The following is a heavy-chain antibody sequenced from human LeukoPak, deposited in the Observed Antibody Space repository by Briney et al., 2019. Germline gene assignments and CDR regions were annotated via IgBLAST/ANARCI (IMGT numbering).Heavy chain of an antibody. CDR2: IYGSGGT. V-gene: IGHV4-4*07. CDR1: GGPISSYY. D-gene: IGHD3-22*01. J-gene: IGHJ4*02. CDR3: ARVSEGGYYYFDY. Sequence: PSETLSLTCTVSGGPISSYYWSWIRQPAGMPLEWIGRIYGSGGTNYNPSLKSRVTISVDTSKNQFSLKLSSVTAADTAVYFCARVSEGGYYYFDYWGQGTLVTVSS.